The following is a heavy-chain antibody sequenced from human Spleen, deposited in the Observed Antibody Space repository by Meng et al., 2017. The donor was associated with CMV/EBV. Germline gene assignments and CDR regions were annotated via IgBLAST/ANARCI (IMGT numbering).Heavy chain of an antibody. CDR2: IWFDGSTN. Sequence: LSLTCAASGFTFSSYGMDWVRQAPGRGLEWVAFIWFDGSTNYYAGSVKGRFTISRDNSKNTLYLQMSSLRAEDTAVYYCARARYSYGYLYYGMDVWGQGTTVTVSS. CDR3: ARARYSYGYLYYGMDV. CDR1: GFTFSSYG. J-gene: IGHJ6*02. V-gene: IGHV3-30*02. D-gene: IGHD5-18*01.